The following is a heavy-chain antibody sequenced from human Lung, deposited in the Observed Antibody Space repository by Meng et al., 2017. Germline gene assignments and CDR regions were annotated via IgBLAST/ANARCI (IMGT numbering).Heavy chain of an antibody. D-gene: IGHD6-25*01. J-gene: IGHJ4*02. Sequence: PRWQSGAGVKGPGASMKVSRKASGYTFTGNKSHWVRQAPGQGLEWMGWIKPNSGDTIYAQKFQGRVTMTRDTSISTAYMELSGLRSDDTAMYYCARDEDISAAGKLFGDYWGQGTLVTVSS. CDR3: ARDEDISAAGKLFGDY. V-gene: IGHV1-2*02. CDR2: IKPNSGDT. CDR1: GYTFTGNK.